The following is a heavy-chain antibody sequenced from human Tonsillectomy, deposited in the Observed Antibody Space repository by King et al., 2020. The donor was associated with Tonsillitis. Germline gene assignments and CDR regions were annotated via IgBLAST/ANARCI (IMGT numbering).Heavy chain of an antibody. CDR1: GGSFSDYY. D-gene: IGHD3-3*01. V-gene: IGHV4-34*01. J-gene: IGHJ4*02. CDR2: INHSGST. Sequence: VQLQQWGAGLLKPSETLSLTCAVYGGSFSDYYCSWIRQPPGKGLEWIGEINHSGSTNYNPSLKSRVTISVDTSKNKCSLKLSSVTAADTAVYYCATRGVRSRFTYDYWGQGTLVTVSS. CDR3: ATRGVRSRFTYDY.